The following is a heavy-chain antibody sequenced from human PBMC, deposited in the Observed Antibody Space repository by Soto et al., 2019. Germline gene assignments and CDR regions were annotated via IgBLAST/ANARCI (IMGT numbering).Heavy chain of an antibody. CDR1: GFTFSTYW. D-gene: IGHD1-7*01. V-gene: IGHV3-7*01. J-gene: IGHJ4*02. CDR3: ARPLTTDWELLINVH. CDR2: IKNDGTEK. Sequence: PGGSLRLSCAVSGFTFSTYWMSWVRQVPGKGLEWVATIKNDGTEKYYVDSVKGRFTISRDNAKNSLYLEMNSLRTEDTAVYYCARPLTTDWELLINVHWGQGTLVTVSS.